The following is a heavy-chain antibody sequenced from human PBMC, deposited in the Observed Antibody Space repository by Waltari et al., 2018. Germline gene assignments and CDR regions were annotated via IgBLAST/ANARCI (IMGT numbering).Heavy chain of an antibody. J-gene: IGHJ4*02. CDR2: ISYDGSNK. D-gene: IGHD1-26*01. CDR1: GFTFSSYA. Sequence: QVQLVESGGGVVQPGRSLRLSCAASGFTFSSYAMPWVRQAPGKGLEWVAVISYDGSNKYYADSVKGRFTISRDNSKNTLYLQMNSLRAEDTAVYYCARASSGSYSPFDYWGQGTLVTVSS. V-gene: IGHV3-30-3*01. CDR3: ARASSGSYSPFDY.